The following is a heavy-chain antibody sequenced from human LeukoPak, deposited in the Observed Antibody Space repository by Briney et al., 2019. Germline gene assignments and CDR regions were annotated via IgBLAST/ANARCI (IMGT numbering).Heavy chain of an antibody. Sequence: SETLSLTCAVYGGSFSGYYWSWIRQPPGKGLEWIGEINHSGSTNYNPSLKSRVTISVDTSKNQFSLKLSSVTAADTAVYYCARLNWGAGDYWVQGTLVTVSS. D-gene: IGHD7-27*01. V-gene: IGHV4-34*01. J-gene: IGHJ4*02. CDR3: ARLNWGAGDY. CDR1: GGSFSGYY. CDR2: INHSGST.